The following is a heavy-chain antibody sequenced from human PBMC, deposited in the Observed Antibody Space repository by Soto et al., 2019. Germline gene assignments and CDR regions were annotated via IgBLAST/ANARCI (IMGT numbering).Heavy chain of an antibody. CDR3: ARKLSSWYREGWFDP. D-gene: IGHD6-13*01. CDR2: IYYSGST. CDR1: GGSISSSSYY. V-gene: IGHV4-39*01. J-gene: IGHJ5*02. Sequence: SETLSLTCTVSGGSISSSSYYWGWIRQPPGKGLEWIGSIYYSGSTYYNPSLKSRVTISVDTSKNQFSLKLSSVTAADTAVYYCARKLSSWYREGWFDPWGQGTLVTVS.